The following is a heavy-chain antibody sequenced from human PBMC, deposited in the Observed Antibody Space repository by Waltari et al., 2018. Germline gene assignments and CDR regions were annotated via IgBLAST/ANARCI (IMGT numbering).Heavy chain of an antibody. CDR1: GFPFCSHS. D-gene: IGHD6-6*01. J-gene: IGHJ4*02. Sequence: EVQLVESGGGLVKPGGSLRISCAESGFPFCSHSMHWVRQAPGKGLEWVSSISSSSSYIYYADSVKGRFTISRDNAKNSLYLQMNSLRAEDTAVYYCARSIVPRSGFDYWGQGTLVTVSS. CDR2: ISSSSSYI. CDR3: ARSIVPRSGFDY. V-gene: IGHV3-21*01.